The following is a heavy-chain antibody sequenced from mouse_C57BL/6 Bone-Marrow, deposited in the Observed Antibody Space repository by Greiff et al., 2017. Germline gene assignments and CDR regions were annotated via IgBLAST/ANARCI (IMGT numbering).Heavy chain of an antibody. CDR1: GYTFTDYY. D-gene: IGHD2-1*01. V-gene: IGHV1-26*01. J-gene: IGHJ3*01. CDR3: ARMGFYYGNYGFAWFAY. CDR2: INPNNGGT. Sequence: EVQLQQSGPELVKPGASVKISCKASGYTFTDYYMNWVKQSHGKSLEWIGDINPNNGGTSYNQKFKGKATLTVDKSSSTAYMELRSLTSEDSAVYYCARMGFYYGNYGFAWFAYWGQGTLVTVSA.